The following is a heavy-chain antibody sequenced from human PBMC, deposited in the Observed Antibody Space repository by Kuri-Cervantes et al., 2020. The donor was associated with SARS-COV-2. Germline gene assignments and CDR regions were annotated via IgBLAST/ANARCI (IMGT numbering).Heavy chain of an antibody. CDR3: ARVLYSSSWGLDY. Sequence: SQTLSLTCAVYGGSFSGYYWSWIRQPPGKGLEWIGYIYYSGSTNYNPSLKSRVTISVDTSKNQFSLKLSSVTAADTAVYYCARVLYSSSWGLDYWGQGTLVTVSS. D-gene: IGHD6-13*01. V-gene: IGHV4-59*01. CDR2: IYYSGST. CDR1: GGSFSGYY. J-gene: IGHJ4*02.